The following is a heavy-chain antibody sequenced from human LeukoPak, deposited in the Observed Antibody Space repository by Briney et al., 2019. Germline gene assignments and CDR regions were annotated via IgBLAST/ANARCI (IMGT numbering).Heavy chain of an antibody. CDR3: ARGAGVVVPAAMEWFDP. D-gene: IGHD2-2*01. V-gene: IGHV4-39*07. J-gene: IGHJ5*02. CDR2: FYHSGST. Sequence: SETLFLTCTGPGGSISSSTYYWGWIRQPPGKGLEWLGVFYHSGSTYYNPSLKSRVTISVDKSRNKFSLKLSSVTAADTAVYYCARGAGVVVPAAMEWFDPWGQGTLVTVSS. CDR1: GGSISSSTYY.